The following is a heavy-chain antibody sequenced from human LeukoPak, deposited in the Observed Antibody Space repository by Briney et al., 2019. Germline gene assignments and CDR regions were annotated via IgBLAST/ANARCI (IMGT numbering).Heavy chain of an antibody. D-gene: IGHD1-26*01. CDR2: IWYDGSNK. CDR3: ATNFITSSGTDY. CDR1: GFTFRDAA. V-gene: IGHV3-33*08. J-gene: IGHJ4*02. Sequence: PGGSLRLSCAVSGFTFRDAAMTWVRQAPGKGLEWVAVIWYDGSNKYHADSVKGRFTISRDNSKNTLYLQMNSLRAEDTAVYYCATNFITSSGTDYWGQGTLVTVSS.